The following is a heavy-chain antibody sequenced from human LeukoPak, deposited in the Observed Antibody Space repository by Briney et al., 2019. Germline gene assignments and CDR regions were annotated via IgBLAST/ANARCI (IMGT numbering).Heavy chain of an antibody. V-gene: IGHV4-61*02. CDR1: GGSVSSGTYY. J-gene: IGHJ4*02. Sequence: SETLSLTCTVSGGSVSSGTYYWTWIRQPAGKGLEWIGRIYISGSTNFDPSLKSRVSISLDTSQNQFSLKLTSVTAADTAMYYCAREGAARNFDYWGQGILVTVSS. D-gene: IGHD6-6*01. CDR2: IYISGST. CDR3: AREGAARNFDY.